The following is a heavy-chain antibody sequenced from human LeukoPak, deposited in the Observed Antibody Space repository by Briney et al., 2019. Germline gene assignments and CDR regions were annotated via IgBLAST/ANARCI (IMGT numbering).Heavy chain of an antibody. Sequence: SETLSLTCAVYGGSFSGYYWSWIRQPPGKGLEWIGEINLSGSTNYNPSLKSRVTISVDTSKNQFSLKLSSVTAADTAVYYCARGPFGGVTNQYYFDYWGQGTLVTVSS. D-gene: IGHD3-16*01. V-gene: IGHV4-34*01. CDR3: ARGPFGGVTNQYYFDY. CDR2: INLSGST. CDR1: GGSFSGYY. J-gene: IGHJ4*02.